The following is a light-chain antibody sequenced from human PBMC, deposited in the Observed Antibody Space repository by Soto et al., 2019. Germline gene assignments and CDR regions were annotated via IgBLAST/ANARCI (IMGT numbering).Light chain of an antibody. CDR3: SSYTTSSTLI. J-gene: IGLJ2*01. V-gene: IGLV2-18*02. CDR2: EVS. CDR1: SSDVGSYNR. Sequence: QSVLTQPSSVSGSPGQSVTLSCTGTSSDVGSYNRVSWYQQPPGTAPKLMIYEVSTRPSGVPGRFSGSKSGNTASLTISGLQAEDEAVYFCSSYTTSSTLIFGGGTKVTVL.